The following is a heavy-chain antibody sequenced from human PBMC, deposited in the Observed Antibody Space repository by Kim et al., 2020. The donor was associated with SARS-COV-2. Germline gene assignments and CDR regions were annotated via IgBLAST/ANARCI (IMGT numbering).Heavy chain of an antibody. CDR1: GFTFGDYA. Sequence: GGSLRLSCTASGFTFGDYAMSWFRQAPGKGLEWVGFIRSKAYGGTTEYAASVKGRFTISRDDSKSIAYLQMNSLKTEDTAVYYCTSYCIAARCSEGFDYWGQGTLVTVSS. J-gene: IGHJ4*02. V-gene: IGHV3-49*03. CDR3: TSYCIAARCSEGFDY. D-gene: IGHD6-6*01. CDR2: IRSKAYGGTT.